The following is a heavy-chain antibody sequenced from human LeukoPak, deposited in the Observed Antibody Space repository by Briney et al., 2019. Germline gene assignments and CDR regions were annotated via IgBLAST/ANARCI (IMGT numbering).Heavy chain of an antibody. Sequence: GGSLRLSCAASGFTFSSYWMHWVRQAPGKGLVWVSRINSDGSDTTNADSVKGRFTISRDNAKDTVYLQMNSLRADDTAVYYCARGQADYYDSSDYPYWGQGTLVTVSS. CDR2: INSDGSDT. J-gene: IGHJ4*02. D-gene: IGHD3-22*01. CDR3: ARGQADYYDSSDYPY. V-gene: IGHV3-74*01. CDR1: GFTFSSYW.